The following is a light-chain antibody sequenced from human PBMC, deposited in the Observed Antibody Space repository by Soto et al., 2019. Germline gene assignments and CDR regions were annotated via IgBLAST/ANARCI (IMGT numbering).Light chain of an antibody. CDR3: HQYYSLPFT. CDR1: QSVFYSSKTKNY. Sequence: DIVLTQSPDSLAVSLGERATINCRSSQSVFYSSKTKNYLAWYQQKPGQPPKLLIYWASTRESGVPDRFSGSGSGTDFTLTISSLQDEDVAIYYCHQYYSLPFTFGPGTNVDIK. CDR2: WAS. V-gene: IGKV4-1*01. J-gene: IGKJ3*01.